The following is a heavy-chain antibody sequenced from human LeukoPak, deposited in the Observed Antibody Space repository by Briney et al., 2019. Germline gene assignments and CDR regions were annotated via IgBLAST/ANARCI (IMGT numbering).Heavy chain of an antibody. D-gene: IGHD5-24*01. CDR1: GGSISTYY. CDR2: IYYSGST. CDR3: ARGARREGYNFDY. J-gene: IGHJ4*02. V-gene: IGHV4-59*01. Sequence: SETLSLTCTVSGGSISTYYWTWIRQPPGKGLEWMGYIYYSGSTNYNPSLKSRVTISVDTSKNQFSLKLSSVTAADTAIYHCARGARREGYNFDYWGKVTGVTVSS.